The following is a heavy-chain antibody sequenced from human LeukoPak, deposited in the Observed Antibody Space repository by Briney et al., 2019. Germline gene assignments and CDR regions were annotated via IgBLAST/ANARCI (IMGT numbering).Heavy chain of an antibody. CDR2: INHDGSVQ. V-gene: IGHV3-7*03. J-gene: IGHJ4*02. Sequence: GGSLRLSCAASGFTFSSYWMGWVRQAPGKGLEWVANINHDGSVQHYVDSVKGRFTISRDNSKNTLYLQMNSLRAEDTAVYYCAKGPPGAMVTNWGQGTLVTVSS. D-gene: IGHD5-18*01. CDR3: AKGPPGAMVTN. CDR1: GFTFSSYW.